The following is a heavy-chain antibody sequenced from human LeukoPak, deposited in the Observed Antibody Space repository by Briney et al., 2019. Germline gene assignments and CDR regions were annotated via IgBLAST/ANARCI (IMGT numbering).Heavy chain of an antibody. J-gene: IGHJ6*03. CDR3: ARRRYYYYMDV. V-gene: IGHV4-59*01. CDR2: IDHTGIT. CDR1: DDSITIYY. Sequence: SETLSLTCTVSDDSITIYYWSWIRQPPGKGLEWIGYIDHTGITNYNPSLNSRVTISRDTSKNQFSLKLSSVTAADTAVYYCARRRYYYYMDVWGKGTTVTISS.